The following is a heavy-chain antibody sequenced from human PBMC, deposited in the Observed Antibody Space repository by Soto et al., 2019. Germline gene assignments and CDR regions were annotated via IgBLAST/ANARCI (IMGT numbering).Heavy chain of an antibody. CDR1: GFTFSSYE. D-gene: IGHD1-26*01. V-gene: IGHV3-48*03. CDR3: ARYSGKYQGPIDY. Sequence: PGGSLRLSCAASGFTFSSYEMNWVRQAPGKGLEWVSYISSSGSTIYYADSVKGRFTVSRDNSKNTLYLQMNSLRAEDTAVYFCARYSGKYQGPIDYWGQGTLVTAPQ. J-gene: IGHJ4*02. CDR2: ISSSGSTI.